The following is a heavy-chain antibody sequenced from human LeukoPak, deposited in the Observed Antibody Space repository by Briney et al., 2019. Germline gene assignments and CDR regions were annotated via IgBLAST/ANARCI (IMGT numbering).Heavy chain of an antibody. Sequence: SETLSLTCTVSGGSISSGDYYWSWIRQPPGKGLEWIGYIYYSGSTNYNPSLKSRVTISVDTSKNQFSLKLSSVTAADTAVYYCARLHVLWFGELFPPYFDYWGQGTLVTVSS. CDR3: ARLHVLWFGELFPPYFDY. V-gene: IGHV4-30-4*01. CDR1: GGSISSGDYY. D-gene: IGHD3-10*01. J-gene: IGHJ4*02. CDR2: IYYSGST.